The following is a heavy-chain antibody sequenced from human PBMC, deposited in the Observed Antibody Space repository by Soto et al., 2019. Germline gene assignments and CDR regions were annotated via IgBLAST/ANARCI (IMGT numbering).Heavy chain of an antibody. CDR3: ARGEGIVLMVYAVDY. D-gene: IGHD2-8*01. J-gene: IGHJ4*02. CDR2: ISGSGGST. CDR1: GFTFSSYA. V-gene: IGHV3-23*01. Sequence: EVQLLESGGGLVEPGGSLRLSCAASGFTFSSYAMSWVRQAPGKGLEWVSAISGSGGSTYYADSVKGRFTISRDNSKNTLYLQMNSLRAEDTAVYYCARGEGIVLMVYAVDYWGQGALVTVSS.